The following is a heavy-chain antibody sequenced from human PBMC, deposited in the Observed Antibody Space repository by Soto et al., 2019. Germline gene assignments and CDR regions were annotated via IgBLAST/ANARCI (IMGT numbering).Heavy chain of an antibody. Sequence: HPVGSLRLSCAASGFTFSSYAMHWVRQAPGKGLEWVAVISYDGSNKYYADSVKGRFTISRDNSKNTLYLQMNSLRAEDTAVYYCARGGYYYDSSGPFDYWGQGNLVTVSS. V-gene: IGHV3-30-3*01. D-gene: IGHD3-22*01. CDR2: ISYDGSNK. J-gene: IGHJ4*02. CDR1: GFTFSSYA. CDR3: ARGGYYYDSSGPFDY.